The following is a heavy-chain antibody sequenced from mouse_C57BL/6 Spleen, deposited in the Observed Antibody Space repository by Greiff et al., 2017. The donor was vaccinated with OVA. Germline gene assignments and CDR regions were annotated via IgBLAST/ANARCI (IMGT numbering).Heavy chain of an antibody. D-gene: IGHD1-1*01. V-gene: IGHV1-52*01. J-gene: IGHJ2*01. Sequence: QVQLQQPGAELVRPGSSVKLSCKASGYTFTSYWMHWVKQRPIQGLEWIGNIDPSDSETHYNQKFKDKAKLTVDKSSSTAYMQLSSLTSEDSAVYYCARVGTTVVEADYWGQGTTLTVSS. CDR2: IDPSDSET. CDR3: ARVGTTVVEADY. CDR1: GYTFTSYW.